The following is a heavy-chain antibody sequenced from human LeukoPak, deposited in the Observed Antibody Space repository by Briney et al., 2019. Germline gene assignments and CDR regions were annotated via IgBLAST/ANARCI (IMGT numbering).Heavy chain of an antibody. J-gene: IGHJ4*02. V-gene: IGHV1-24*01. Sequence: ASVQVSCKVSGYTLTELSMHWVRQAPGKGLEWMGVIDPEHGETIYAQKFQGRVTMTEDTSTDTAYMELSSLRSEDTAMYYCATDLAYCGGDCYNYWGQGTLVTVSS. CDR2: IDPEHGET. D-gene: IGHD2-21*02. CDR3: ATDLAYCGGDCYNY. CDR1: GYTLTELS.